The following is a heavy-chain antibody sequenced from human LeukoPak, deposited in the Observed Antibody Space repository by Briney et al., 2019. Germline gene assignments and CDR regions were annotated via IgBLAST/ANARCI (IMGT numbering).Heavy chain of an antibody. V-gene: IGHV4-38-2*02. D-gene: IGHD4-17*01. CDR1: GYSISSGYY. CDR3: ARESLYGDYDHTPTFDP. CDR2: IYHSGST. J-gene: IGHJ5*02. Sequence: SETLSLTCTVSGYSISSGYYWGWIRQPPGKGLEWIGIIYHSGSTNYNPSLKSRVTISVDTSKNQFSLKLNSVTAADTAVYYCARESLYGDYDHTPTFDPWGQGTLVTVSS.